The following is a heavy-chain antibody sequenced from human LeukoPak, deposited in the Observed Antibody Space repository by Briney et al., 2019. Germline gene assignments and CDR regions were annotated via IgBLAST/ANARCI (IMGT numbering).Heavy chain of an antibody. CDR3: AKAMDSSGYYAIDY. D-gene: IGHD3-22*01. Sequence: GGSLRLSCAASGFTFDDFDMHWVRQAPGKGLEWVSLVTWDGGSTHYADSVKGRFTISRDNSKNSLYLQMNSLRAEDTALYYCAKAMDSSGYYAIDYWGQGTLVTVSS. CDR2: VTWDGGST. CDR1: GFTFDDFD. J-gene: IGHJ4*02. V-gene: IGHV3-43D*03.